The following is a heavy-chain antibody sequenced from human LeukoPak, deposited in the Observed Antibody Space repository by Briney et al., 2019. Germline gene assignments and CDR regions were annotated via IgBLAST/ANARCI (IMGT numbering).Heavy chain of an antibody. Sequence: GGSLRLSCAASGFTFSSYPMTWVRQAPGKGLEWVSVISASGGTTYYGDSVKGRFTISRDNSKNTLYLQMNRLRAEDTAVYYCAKVKIYFDSSGRHFDYWGQGTPVTVSS. D-gene: IGHD3-22*01. CDR1: GFTFSSYP. V-gene: IGHV3-23*01. J-gene: IGHJ4*02. CDR3: AKVKIYFDSSGRHFDY. CDR2: ISASGGTT.